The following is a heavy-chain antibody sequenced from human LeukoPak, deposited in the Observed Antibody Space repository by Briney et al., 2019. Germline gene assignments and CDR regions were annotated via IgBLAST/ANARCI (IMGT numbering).Heavy chain of an antibody. Sequence: ASVKVSCKASGYTFTSYYMHWVRQAPGQGLEWMGIINPSGGSTSYAQKFKGRVTMTRDTSTSTVYMELSSLRSEDTAVYYCARAIYLAIAVAVFDPWGQGTLVTVSS. CDR2: INPSGGST. V-gene: IGHV1-46*01. CDR1: GYTFTSYY. CDR3: ARAIYLAIAVAVFDP. D-gene: IGHD6-19*01. J-gene: IGHJ5*02.